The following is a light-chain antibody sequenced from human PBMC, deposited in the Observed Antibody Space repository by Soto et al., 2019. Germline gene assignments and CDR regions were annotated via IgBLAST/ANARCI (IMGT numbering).Light chain of an antibody. CDR1: QSISSW. CDR2: DAS. Sequence: DIQMTQSPFTLSASVGDRVTITCRASQSISSWLAWYQQKPGKAPKLLIYDASSLESGVPSRFSGSGSGTEFTLTISSLQPDDFAPYYCQQYNSFPWAVGQGTKVEIK. CDR3: QQYNSFPWA. J-gene: IGKJ1*01. V-gene: IGKV1-5*01.